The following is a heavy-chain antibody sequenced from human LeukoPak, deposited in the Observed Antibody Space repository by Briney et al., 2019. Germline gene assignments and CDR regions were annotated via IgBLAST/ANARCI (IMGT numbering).Heavy chain of an antibody. D-gene: IGHD1-1*01. CDR2: ISGSGGST. J-gene: IGHJ4*02. V-gene: IGHV3-23*01. Sequence: GGTLRLSCAASGFTVSSNYMSWVRQAPGKGLEWVSAISGSGGSTYYADSVKGRFTISRDNSKNTLYLQMNSLRAEDTAVYYCAKDLMGLQLKADYFDYWGQGTLVTVSS. CDR1: GFTVSSNY. CDR3: AKDLMGLQLKADYFDY.